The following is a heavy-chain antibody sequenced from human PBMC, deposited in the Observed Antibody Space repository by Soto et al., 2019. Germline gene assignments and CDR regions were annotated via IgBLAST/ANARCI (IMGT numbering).Heavy chain of an antibody. CDR2: INHSGST. D-gene: IGHD3-9*01. CDR3: ARVLTGYYKYYYYYMDV. Sequence: SETLSLTCAVYGGSFSGYYWSWIRQPPGKGLEWIGEINHSGSTNYNPSLKSRVTISVDTSKNQFSLKLSSVTAADTAVYYCARVLTGYYKYYYYYMDVWGKGTTVTVSS. V-gene: IGHV4-34*01. CDR1: GGSFSGYY. J-gene: IGHJ6*03.